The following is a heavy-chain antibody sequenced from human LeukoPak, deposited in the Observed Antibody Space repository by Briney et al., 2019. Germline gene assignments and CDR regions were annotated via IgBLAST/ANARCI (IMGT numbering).Heavy chain of an antibody. CDR1: GFTFSNYW. CDR3: AREIVGATSLRAFDI. J-gene: IGHJ3*02. Sequence: GGSLRLSCAASGFTFSNYWMHWVRQAPGKGLVWVSRINSDGINTSYADSVKGRFTISRDNAKNTLNLQMNSLRAEDTAVYYCAREIVGATSLRAFDIWGQGTMVTVSS. V-gene: IGHV3-74*01. CDR2: INSDGINT. D-gene: IGHD1-26*01.